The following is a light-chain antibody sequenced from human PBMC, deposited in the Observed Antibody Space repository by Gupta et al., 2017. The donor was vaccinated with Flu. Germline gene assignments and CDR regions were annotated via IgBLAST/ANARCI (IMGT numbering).Light chain of an antibody. Sequence: APGETASITCGGNNIGRKSVHWYQQKPGQAPVLVVYDDDDRPSGIPEQFSGSNSGNTATLTITWVEAGDEADYYCQVWDSDSALFGAGTKVTVL. CDR1: NIGRKS. CDR2: DDD. V-gene: IGLV3-21*02. CDR3: QVWDSDSAL. J-gene: IGLJ1*01.